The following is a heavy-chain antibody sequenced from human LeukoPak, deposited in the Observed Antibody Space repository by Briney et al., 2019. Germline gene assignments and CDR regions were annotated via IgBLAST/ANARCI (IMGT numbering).Heavy chain of an antibody. J-gene: IGHJ4*02. CDR2: INPSGCST. V-gene: IGHV1-46*01. CDR1: GYTFTSYY. D-gene: IGHD2-2*01. CDR3: SSCSSTSCTDY. Sequence: GASVKVSCKASGYTFTSYYMHWVRQAPGQGLEWMGIINPSGCSTSYAQKFQGRVTMTRDTSTSTVYMELSSLRSEDTAVYYCSSCSSTSCTDYWGQGTLVTVSS.